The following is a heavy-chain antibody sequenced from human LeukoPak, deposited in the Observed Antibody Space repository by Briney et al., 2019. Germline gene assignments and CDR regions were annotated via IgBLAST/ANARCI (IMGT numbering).Heavy chain of an antibody. Sequence: GGSLRLSCAASGFTFGIYAMNWVRQAPGKGLEWVSYIGPSGSNIYYADSVKGRFTISRDNAKNSLYLQMNSLRAEDTAVYYCARGTLERRQYFDYWGQGTLVTVSS. CDR2: IGPSGSNI. V-gene: IGHV3-48*01. CDR1: GFTFGIYA. D-gene: IGHD1-1*01. J-gene: IGHJ4*02. CDR3: ARGTLERRQYFDY.